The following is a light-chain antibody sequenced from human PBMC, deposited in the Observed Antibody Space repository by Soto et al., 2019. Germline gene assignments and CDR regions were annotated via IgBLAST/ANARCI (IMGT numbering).Light chain of an antibody. CDR2: DAS. CDR3: QQNYNCPPFT. J-gene: IGKJ3*01. CDR1: QSVSTN. V-gene: IGKV3-11*01. Sequence: EIVLTQSPATLSLSPGERATLSCRASQSVSTNLAWYQQKPGQAPRLLIYDASNRATDIPARFSGSGSGTDFFLIISSMVPEDFAVYYCQQNYNCPPFTFGPGTKVDI.